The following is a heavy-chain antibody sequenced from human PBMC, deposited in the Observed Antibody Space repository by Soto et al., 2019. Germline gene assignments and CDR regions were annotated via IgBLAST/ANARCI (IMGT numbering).Heavy chain of an antibody. V-gene: IGHV3-53*01. Sequence: GGSLRLSCAASGFSLNNNYMLWVRQAPGKGLEWVAGFSGGAGIYYADSMRGRFSISRDTFKNTLYLEMNSLRAEDTAVYYCARGIAAAGAVMEHCGQGTLVTVSS. CDR1: GFSLNNNY. CDR2: FSGGAGI. CDR3: ARGIAAAGAVMEH. D-gene: IGHD6-13*01. J-gene: IGHJ1*01.